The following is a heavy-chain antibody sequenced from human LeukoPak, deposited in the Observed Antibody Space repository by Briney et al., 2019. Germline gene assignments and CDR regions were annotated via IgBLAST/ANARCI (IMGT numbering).Heavy chain of an antibody. CDR3: ARGKGGLYYGSGSQGGYFDF. CDR1: GFTFSNYA. CDR2: TSFDGKNK. Sequence: GGSLRLSCAASGFTFSNYAMHWVRQAPGRGLEWVAVTSFDGKNKFYADSVKGRFAIFRDNSKNTLYLQADNLRAEDTSVYFCARGKGGLYYGSGSQGGYFDFWGQGTRVTVSS. V-gene: IGHV3-30*09. J-gene: IGHJ4*02. D-gene: IGHD3-10*01.